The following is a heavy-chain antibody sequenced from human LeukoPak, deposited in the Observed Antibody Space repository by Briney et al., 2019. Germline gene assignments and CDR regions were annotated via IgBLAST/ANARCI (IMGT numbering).Heavy chain of an antibody. V-gene: IGHV3-30*02. J-gene: IGHJ4*02. CDR3: AKDLFGSGSYEY. D-gene: IGHD3-10*01. CDR1: GFSFSTAD. Sequence: GGSLRLSCAASGFSFSTADMHWVRQAPGKGLEWVAFLRSGGNDKYYAGSVEGRFTISRDNSKNTLFLQMNSLRAEDTAVYYCAKDLFGSGSYEYWGQGTLVTVSS. CDR2: LRSGGNDK.